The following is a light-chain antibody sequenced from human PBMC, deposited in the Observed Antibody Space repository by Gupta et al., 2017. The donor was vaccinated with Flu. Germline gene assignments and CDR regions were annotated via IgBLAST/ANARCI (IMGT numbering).Light chain of an antibody. J-gene: IGLJ3*02. CDR2: DDS. CDR3: QLWDDTTDLPM. Sequence: SYTLTQHPSVSVAPGQTARFTCGGNNIGRKTVNWYQQRPGQAPVMVVYDDSDRPSGIPARFSGSNSGNTATLIINRVEAGDEADYYCQLWDDTTDLPMFGGGAKLTVL. CDR1: NIGRKT. V-gene: IGLV3-21*02.